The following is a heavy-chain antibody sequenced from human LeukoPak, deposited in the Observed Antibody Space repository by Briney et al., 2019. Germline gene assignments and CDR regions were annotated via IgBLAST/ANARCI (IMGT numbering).Heavy chain of an antibody. Sequence: PGGSLRLSCAASGFTFSSYAMSWVRQAPGKGLEWISYISSSSSYTDYADSVKGRFTISRDNAKRALYLQMHSRRLEDTAVYYCAAGTAADFWGQGTLVTVSS. V-gene: IGHV3-21*05. CDR2: ISSSSSYT. D-gene: IGHD6-13*01. CDR3: AAGTAADF. J-gene: IGHJ4*02. CDR1: GFTFSSYA.